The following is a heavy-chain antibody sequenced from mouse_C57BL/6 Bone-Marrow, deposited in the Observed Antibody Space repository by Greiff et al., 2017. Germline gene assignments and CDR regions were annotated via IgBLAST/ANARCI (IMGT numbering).Heavy chain of an antibody. J-gene: IGHJ4*01. CDR1: GFSLTSYA. CDR3: ALGRGAMDY. Sequence: VQLLQSGPGLVAPSQSLSIPCTVSGFSLTSYAISWVRQPPGKGLEWLGVIWTGGGTNYNSAIQSRLSISKDNSKSQVFLKMNSLQTDDTARYYCALGRGAMDYWGQGTSVTVSS. V-gene: IGHV2-9-1*01. D-gene: IGHD4-1*01. CDR2: IWTGGGT.